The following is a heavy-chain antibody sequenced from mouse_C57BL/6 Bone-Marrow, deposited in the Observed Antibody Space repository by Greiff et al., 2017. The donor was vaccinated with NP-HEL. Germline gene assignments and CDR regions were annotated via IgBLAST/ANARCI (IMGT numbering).Heavy chain of an antibody. CDR1: GYAFSSSW. CDR2: IYPGDGDT. CDR3: ARKTGLWYFDV. Sequence: VQLQQSGPELVKPGASVKISCKASGYAFSSSWMNWVKQRPGKGLEWIGRIYPGDGDTNYNGKFKGKATLTADKSSSTAYMQLSSLTSEDSAVYFCARKTGLWYFDVWGTGTTVTVSS. J-gene: IGHJ1*03. D-gene: IGHD4-1*01. V-gene: IGHV1-82*01.